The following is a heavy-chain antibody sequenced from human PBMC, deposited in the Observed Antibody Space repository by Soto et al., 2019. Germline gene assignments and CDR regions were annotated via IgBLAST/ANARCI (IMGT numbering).Heavy chain of an antibody. J-gene: IGHJ4*02. V-gene: IGHV3-30-3*01. CDR3: ARGTQTPVFDY. CDR1: GFTFSSYA. Sequence: GGSLRLSCAASGFTFSSYAMHWARQAPGKGLEWVAVISYDGSTKYYADAVKGRFTISRDNSKNTLYLQMNSPRVEDTAVYYCARGTQTPVFDYWGQGTLVTVSS. CDR2: ISYDGSTK.